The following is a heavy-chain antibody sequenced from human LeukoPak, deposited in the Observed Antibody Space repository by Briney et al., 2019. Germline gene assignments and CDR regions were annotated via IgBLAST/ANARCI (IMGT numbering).Heavy chain of an antibody. Sequence: KPSETLSLTCTVSGGSISSYYWSWIRQPPGRGLEWIGYIYYSGNTNYNPSLKSRVTISVDTSKNQFSLKLSSVTAADTAVYYCARSPNSGYDPFDYWGQGTLVTVSS. CDR2: IYYSGNT. D-gene: IGHD5-12*01. V-gene: IGHV4-59*08. CDR3: ARSPNSGYDPFDY. CDR1: GGSISSYY. J-gene: IGHJ4*02.